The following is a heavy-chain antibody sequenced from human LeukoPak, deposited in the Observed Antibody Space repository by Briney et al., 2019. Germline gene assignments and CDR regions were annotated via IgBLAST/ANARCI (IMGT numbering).Heavy chain of an antibody. CDR1: GFSVVTTY. V-gene: IGHV3-66*01. CDR2: IYSGGNT. Sequence: GGSLRLSCAASGFSVVTTYMSWVRQAPGKGLEWVSVIYSGGNTYYADSVKGKFTISRDNSKNAVFLQMNSLRAEDTAVYYCAREGGTSWAFDIWGQGTLATVSS. CDR3: AREGGTSWAFDI. J-gene: IGHJ3*02. D-gene: IGHD6-13*01.